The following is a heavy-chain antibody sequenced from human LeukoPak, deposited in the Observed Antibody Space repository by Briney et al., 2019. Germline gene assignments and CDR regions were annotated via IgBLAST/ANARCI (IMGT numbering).Heavy chain of an antibody. V-gene: IGHV3-23*01. Sequence: GGSLRLSCAASGITFSRYRMNWVRQAPGKGLEWVSAISGSGGSTYYADSVKGRFTISRDNSKNTLYLQMNTLRAEDTAVYYCAKDLLQTFFFDSSGYYSDAFGMWGQGTMVTVSP. CDR3: AKDLLQTFFFDSSGYYSDAFGM. D-gene: IGHD3-22*01. CDR2: ISGSGGST. J-gene: IGHJ3*02. CDR1: GITFSRYR.